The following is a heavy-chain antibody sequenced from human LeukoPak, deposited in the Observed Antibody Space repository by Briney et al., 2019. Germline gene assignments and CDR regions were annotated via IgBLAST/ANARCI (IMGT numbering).Heavy chain of an antibody. CDR2: IRYDGNNK. Sequence: GGSLRLSCAASGFTFSYYGMHWVRQAPGKGLEWVAFIRYDGNNKYYGDSVKGRFTISRDNAKNSLYLQMNSPRAEDTAVYYCARERGSIVVVVAANDEGWFDPWGQGTLVTVSS. D-gene: IGHD2-15*01. V-gene: IGHV3-30*02. CDR1: GFTFSYYG. CDR3: ARERGSIVVVVAANDEGWFDP. J-gene: IGHJ5*02.